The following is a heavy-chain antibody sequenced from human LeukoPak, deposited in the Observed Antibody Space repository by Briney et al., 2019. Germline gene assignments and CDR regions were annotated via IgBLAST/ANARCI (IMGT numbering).Heavy chain of an antibody. CDR1: GYTFTSYA. D-gene: IGHD2-8*01. V-gene: IGHV7-4-1*02. CDR3: ARVYAISHYYYYMDV. CDR2: INTNTGNP. Sequence: GGSLRLSCAASGYTFTSYAMNWVRQAPGQGLEWMGWINTNTGNPTYAQGFTGRFVFSLDTSVSTAYLQISSLKAEDTAVYYCARVYAISHYYYYMDVWGKGTTVTVSS. J-gene: IGHJ6*03.